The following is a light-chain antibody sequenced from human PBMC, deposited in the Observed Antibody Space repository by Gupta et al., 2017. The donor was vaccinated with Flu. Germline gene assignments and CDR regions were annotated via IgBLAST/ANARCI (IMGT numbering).Light chain of an antibody. V-gene: IGLV1-47*01. CDR3: TSCHDRLGAHVV. Sequence: QSVLNQPPSASGTPGQRVTISCSGRSSNIVSNYVYWYQPLPGTAPKLLLYRNNQRPSGVPVRFSSFKSGPSASLAFSCLRSGDEADYYFTSCHDRLGAHVVFGGGTKLTVL. CDR2: RNN. CDR1: SSNIVSNY. J-gene: IGLJ2*01.